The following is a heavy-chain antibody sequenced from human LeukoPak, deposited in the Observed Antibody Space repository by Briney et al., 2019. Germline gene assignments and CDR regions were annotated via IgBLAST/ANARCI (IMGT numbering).Heavy chain of an antibody. V-gene: IGHV1-69*13. CDR1: GGTFSSYA. J-gene: IGHJ4*02. CDR2: IIPIFGTA. D-gene: IGHD2-15*01. CDR3: ARDDCSGGSCYFDY. Sequence: SVKVSCKASGGTFSSYAISWVRQAPGQGLEWMGGIIPIFGTANYAQKFQGRVTITADESTSTAYMELSSLRSGDTAVYYCARDDCSGGSCYFDYWGQGTLVTVSS.